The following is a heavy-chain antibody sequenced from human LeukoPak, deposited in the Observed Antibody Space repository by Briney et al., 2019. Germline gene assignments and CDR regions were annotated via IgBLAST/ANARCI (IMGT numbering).Heavy chain of an antibody. J-gene: IGHJ3*02. V-gene: IGHV3-30*02. CDR1: GFTFSNYG. CDR3: ARDHRRYSSGWCAFDI. CDR2: IRFDGSDK. Sequence: GGSLRLSCAASGFTFSNYGMHWVRQAPGKGLEWVAFIRFDGSDKFYADSVKGRFTISRDNSKNTLYLQMNSLRAEDTAVYYCARDHRRYSSGWCAFDIWGQGTMVTVSS. D-gene: IGHD6-19*01.